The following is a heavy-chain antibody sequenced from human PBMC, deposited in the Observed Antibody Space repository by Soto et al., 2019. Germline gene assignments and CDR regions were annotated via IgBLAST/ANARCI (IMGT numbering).Heavy chain of an antibody. V-gene: IGHV4-30-2*01. Sequence: SETLSLTCAVPGGSISSGGYSWSWIRQPPGKGLEWIGYIYHSGSTYYNPSLKSRVTISVDRSKNQFSLKLSSVTAADTAVYYCARDRGSAHAGDYYDSSGSPDNWFDPWGQGTLVTVSS. CDR1: GGSISSGGYS. CDR2: IYHSGST. J-gene: IGHJ5*02. D-gene: IGHD3-22*01. CDR3: ARDRGSAHAGDYYDSSGSPDNWFDP.